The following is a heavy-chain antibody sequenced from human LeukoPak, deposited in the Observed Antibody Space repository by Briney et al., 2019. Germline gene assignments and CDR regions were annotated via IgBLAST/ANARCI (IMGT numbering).Heavy chain of an antibody. V-gene: IGHV3-23*01. CDR2: ISGSGGSA. Sequence: GGSLRLSCAASGFTFSSYAMSWVRQAPGKGLEWVSAISGSGGSAYYADSVKGRFTISRDNSKNTLYLQMNSLRADDTAVYYCAKDDGPGYGAHGWGQGSLVTVSS. CDR1: GFTFSSYA. J-gene: IGHJ4*02. D-gene: IGHD4-17*01. CDR3: AKDDGPGYGAHG.